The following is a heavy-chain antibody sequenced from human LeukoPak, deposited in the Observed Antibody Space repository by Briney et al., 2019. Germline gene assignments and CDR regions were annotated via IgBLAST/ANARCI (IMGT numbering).Heavy chain of an antibody. CDR3: AKTLRELSGGAFDI. Sequence: GGSLRLSCAASGFTFTGHNMNWVRQAPGKGLEWISFVSISSGTIYYADSVKGRFSISRDNAKSSLDLQMNSLRAEDTAVYYCAKTLRELSGGAFDIWGQGTMVTVSS. V-gene: IGHV3-48*04. CDR2: VSISSGTI. CDR1: GFTFTGHN. D-gene: IGHD1-26*01. J-gene: IGHJ3*02.